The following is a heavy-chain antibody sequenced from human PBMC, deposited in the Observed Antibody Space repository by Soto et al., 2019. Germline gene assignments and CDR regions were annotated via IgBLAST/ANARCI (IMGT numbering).Heavy chain of an antibody. Sequence: QVQLQESGPGLVKPSETLSLTCTVSGGSVSSGSYYWSWIRQPPGKGLEWIGYIYYSGSTNYNPSRKSRVTISVDTSKNQFSLKLSSVTAADTAVYYCAREGRTIGYCSGGSCYLGLGYWGQGTLVTVSS. J-gene: IGHJ4*02. D-gene: IGHD2-15*01. CDR3: AREGRTIGYCSGGSCYLGLGY. CDR2: IYYSGST. V-gene: IGHV4-61*01. CDR1: GGSVSSGSYY.